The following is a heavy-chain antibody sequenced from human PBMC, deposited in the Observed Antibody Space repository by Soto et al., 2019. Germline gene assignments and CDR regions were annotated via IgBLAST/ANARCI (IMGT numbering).Heavy chain of an antibody. CDR1: GGSFSGYY. V-gene: IGHV4-34*01. Sequence: SETLSLTCAVYGGSFSGYYWSWIRQPPGKGLEWIGEINHSGSTNYNPSLKSRVTISVDTSKNQFSLKLSSVTAADTAVYYCARGFRRYYFDYWGQGTLVTVSS. CDR3: ARGFRRYYFDY. CDR2: INHSGST. J-gene: IGHJ4*02.